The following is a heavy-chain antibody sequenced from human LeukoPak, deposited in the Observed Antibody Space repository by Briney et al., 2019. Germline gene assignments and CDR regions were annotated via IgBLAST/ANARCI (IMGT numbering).Heavy chain of an antibody. CDR1: GYTFTSYY. D-gene: IGHD5-18*01. CDR3: ARSDTAMVLPFDY. CDR2: INPNSGGT. J-gene: IGHJ4*02. V-gene: IGHV1-2*02. Sequence: ASVKVSCKASGYTFTSYYMHWVRQAPGQGLEWMGWINPNSGGTNYAQKFQGRVTMTRDTSISTAYMELSRLRSDDTAVYYCARSDTAMVLPFDYWGQGTLVTVSS.